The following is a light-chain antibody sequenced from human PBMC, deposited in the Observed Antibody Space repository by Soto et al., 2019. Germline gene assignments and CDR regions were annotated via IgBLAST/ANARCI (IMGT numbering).Light chain of an antibody. Sequence: EIVMTQSPATLSVSPGERATLSCRASQSVSSXLAWYQQKPGQAPRLLIYGASTRATGIPARFSGSGSGTEXXXXXXXXXXXXFAVYYCQQYNNWPWTFGQGTKVEIK. CDR1: QSVSSX. CDR3: QQYNNWPWT. J-gene: IGKJ1*01. CDR2: GAS. V-gene: IGKV3-15*01.